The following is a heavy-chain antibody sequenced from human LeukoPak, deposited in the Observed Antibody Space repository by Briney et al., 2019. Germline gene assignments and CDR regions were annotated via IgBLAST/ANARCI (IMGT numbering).Heavy chain of an antibody. Sequence: PGGSLRLSCAASGFTFSSYWMSWVRQARGKGLEWVASIKQDGSEKYYVDSVKGRFTISRDNAKNSLYLQMNSLRAEDTAVYYCARDSGSGSYATSSETPYYFDYWGQGTLVTVSS. CDR1: GFTFSSYW. J-gene: IGHJ4*02. CDR2: IKQDGSEK. D-gene: IGHD1-26*01. V-gene: IGHV3-7*01. CDR3: ARDSGSGSYATSSETPYYFDY.